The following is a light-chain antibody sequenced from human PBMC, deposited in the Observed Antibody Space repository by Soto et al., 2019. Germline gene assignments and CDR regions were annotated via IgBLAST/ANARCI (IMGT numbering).Light chain of an antibody. CDR2: GAS. J-gene: IGKJ1*01. CDR1: QSISSSY. V-gene: IGKV3D-7*01. Sequence: EIVMTQSPAPLSLSPGERATLSCRASQSISSSYLSWYQQKPGQAPTLLICGASTRATGIPARFSGSVSGTDFTLTISSLQPEDFAVYYCQQDYILRTCGQGTKVEIK. CDR3: QQDYILRT.